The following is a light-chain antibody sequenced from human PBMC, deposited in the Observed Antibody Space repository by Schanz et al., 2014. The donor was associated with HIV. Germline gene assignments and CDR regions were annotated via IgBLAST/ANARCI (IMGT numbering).Light chain of an antibody. CDR2: GNN. Sequence: QSVLTQPPSVSGAPGQRVTISCTGSSSNIGAGYDVHWYQQLPGTAPKLLIYGNNNRPSGVPDRFSGSKSGTSASLAISGLQSEDEADYYCASWDVSLNGPVFGGGTKVTVL. CDR3: ASWDVSLNGPV. CDR1: SSNIGAGYD. V-gene: IGLV1-40*01. J-gene: IGLJ2*01.